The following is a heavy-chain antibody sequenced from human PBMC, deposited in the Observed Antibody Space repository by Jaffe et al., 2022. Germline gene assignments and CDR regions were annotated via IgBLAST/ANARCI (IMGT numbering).Heavy chain of an antibody. CDR1: GFTFSSYS. D-gene: IGHD2-8*02. J-gene: IGHJ6*03. V-gene: IGHV3-21*01. CDR3: AREASLPVVEATGGYYYYYYYMDV. Sequence: EVQLVESGGGLVKPGGSLRLSCAASGFTFSSYSMNWVRQAPGKGLEWVSSISSSSSYIYYADSVKGRFTISRDNAKNSLYLQMNSLRAEDTAVYYCAREASLPVVEATGGYYYYYYYMDVWGKGTTVTVSS. CDR2: ISSSSSYI.